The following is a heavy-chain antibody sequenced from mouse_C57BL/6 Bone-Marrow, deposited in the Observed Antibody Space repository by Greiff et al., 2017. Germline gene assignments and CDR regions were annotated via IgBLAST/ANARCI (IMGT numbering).Heavy chain of an antibody. CDR2: ISDGGSYT. CDR1: GFTFSSYA. Sequence: EVHLVESGGGLVKPGGPLKLSCAASGFTFSSYAMSWVRQTPEKRLEWVATISDGGSYTYYPDNVKGRFTISRDNAKNNLYLQMSHLKSEDTAMYYCARAGYDGAMDYWGQGTSVTVSS. CDR3: ARAGYDGAMDY. D-gene: IGHD2-2*01. V-gene: IGHV5-4*01. J-gene: IGHJ4*01.